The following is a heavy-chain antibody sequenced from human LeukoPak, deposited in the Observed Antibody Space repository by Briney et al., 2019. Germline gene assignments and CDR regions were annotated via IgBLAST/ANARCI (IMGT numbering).Heavy chain of an antibody. CDR2: ISGRDDTTYYTDSPEGST. CDR1: GFTFSSYA. CDR3: AKCMSATGVCLNFDS. J-gene: IGHJ4*02. Sequence: QTGGSLRLSCAASGFTFSSYAMSWVRQAPGKGLQWVSGISGRDDTTYYTDSPEGSTYYTNSAEGRFTISRDNSKNTVYLQIDSLGVEDTAVYYCAKCMSATGVCLNFDSWGQGILVTVSS. D-gene: IGHD2-21*02. V-gene: IGHV3-23*01.